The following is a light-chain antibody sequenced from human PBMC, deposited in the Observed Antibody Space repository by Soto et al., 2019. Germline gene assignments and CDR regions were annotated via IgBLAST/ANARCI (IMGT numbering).Light chain of an antibody. CDR3: QQSHSNPLT. CDR1: QSILTY. V-gene: IGKV1-39*01. CDR2: AAS. Sequence: DIQMTQSPPSLSASLGDRVTITCRASQSILTYLNWYQQKPGKAPKLLIYAASSLQSGVPSRFSGSASGTDFTLTISSLQLEDLATYYCQQSHSNPLTFGGGTKVEIK. J-gene: IGKJ4*01.